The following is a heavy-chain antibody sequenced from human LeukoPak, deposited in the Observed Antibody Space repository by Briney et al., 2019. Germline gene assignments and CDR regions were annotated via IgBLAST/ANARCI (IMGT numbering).Heavy chain of an antibody. V-gene: IGHV1-69*06. CDR2: IIPIFGTA. D-gene: IGHD3-10*01. CDR3: ASRKAYYYGSGSYPSLDY. CDR1: GYTFTGYY. Sequence: GASVKVSCKASGYTFTGYYMHWVRQAPGQGLEWMGGIIPIFGTANYAQKFQGRVTITADKSTSTAYMELSSLRSEDTAVYYCASRKAYYYGSGSYPSLDYWGQGTLVTVSS. J-gene: IGHJ4*02.